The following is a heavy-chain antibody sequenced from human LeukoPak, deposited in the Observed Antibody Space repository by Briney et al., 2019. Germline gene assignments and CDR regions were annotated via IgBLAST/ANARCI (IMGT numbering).Heavy chain of an antibody. Sequence: GGSLRLSCAASGFTFSSYSMNWVRQAPGKGLEWVSSISSSSSYIYYADSVKGRFTISRDNAKNSLYLQMNSLRAEDTAVYYCARGEGSEGATRSDYWGQGTLVTVSS. CDR2: ISSSSSYI. CDR3: ARGEGSEGATRSDY. D-gene: IGHD1-26*01. J-gene: IGHJ4*02. V-gene: IGHV3-21*01. CDR1: GFTFSSYS.